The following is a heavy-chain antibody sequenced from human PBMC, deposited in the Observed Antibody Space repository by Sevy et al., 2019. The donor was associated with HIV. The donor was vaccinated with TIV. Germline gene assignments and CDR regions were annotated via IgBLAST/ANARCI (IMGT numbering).Heavy chain of an antibody. CDR2: INEDGSEK. J-gene: IGHJ4*02. CDR1: GFTFTRYW. Sequence: GSLRLSCAASGFTFTRYWMSWVRQAPGKGLEWVANINEDGSEKYFVDSVKGRFTISRDNARKSLHLQMNSLRAEDTAIYYCARDVAAGDFWGQGTLVTVSS. CDR3: ARDVAAGDF. V-gene: IGHV3-7*01. D-gene: IGHD2-21*01.